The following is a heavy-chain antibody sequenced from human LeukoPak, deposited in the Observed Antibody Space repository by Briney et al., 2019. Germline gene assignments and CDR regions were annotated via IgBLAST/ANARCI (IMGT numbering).Heavy chain of an antibody. CDR2: IYYSGSN. D-gene: IGHD1-26*01. J-gene: IGHJ3*02. CDR3: ARVRVGAKDAFDI. V-gene: IGHV4-30-4*08. Sequence: PSQTLSLTCTVSGGSISSGDYYWSWFRQPPGKGLEWIGYIYYSGSNYYNPSLKSRVNIPVDTSKNQFSLKLSSVTAADTAVYYCARVRVGAKDAFDIWGQGTMVTVSS. CDR1: GGSISSGDYY.